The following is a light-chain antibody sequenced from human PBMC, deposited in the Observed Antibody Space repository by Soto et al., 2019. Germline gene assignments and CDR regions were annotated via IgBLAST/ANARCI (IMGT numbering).Light chain of an antibody. Sequence: DIQMTQSPSSLSASVGDRVTISCRASQTISFYLNWYQQKPGKAHKVLIYAASNLQSGVPSRFSGSGSGTEFTLTISSLQPEDFATYYCQQSYSIPMTFGQGTRLEIK. CDR2: AAS. J-gene: IGKJ5*01. CDR3: QQSYSIPMT. V-gene: IGKV1-39*01. CDR1: QTISFY.